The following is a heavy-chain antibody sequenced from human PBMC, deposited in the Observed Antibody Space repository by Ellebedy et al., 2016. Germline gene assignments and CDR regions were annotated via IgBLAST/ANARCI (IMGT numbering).Heavy chain of an antibody. J-gene: IGHJ4*02. CDR3: SRDQDGMGGTSDY. V-gene: IGHV3-74*03. CDR2: INHDGSFT. Sequence: GGSLRLSXAASGFSFGGYWMHWVRQVPGKGLVWVSRINHDGSFTTYADSLKGRFTISRDNAKSTLYLQMNGLRAEDTAVYYCSRDQDGMGGTSDYWGQGTLVTVSS. CDR1: GFSFGGYW. D-gene: IGHD1-26*01.